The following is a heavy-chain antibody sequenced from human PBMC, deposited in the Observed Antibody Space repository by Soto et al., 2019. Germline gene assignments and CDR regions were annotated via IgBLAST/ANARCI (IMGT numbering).Heavy chain of an antibody. CDR1: GFTFSDYY. Sequence: PGGSLRLSCAASGFTFSDYYMSWIRRAPGKGLEWVSYISSSGSTIYYADSVKGRFTISRDNAKNSLYLQMNSLRAEDTAVYYCAKVNGDYNPKYSYYGMYVWGQGTTVTVSS. V-gene: IGHV3-11*01. D-gene: IGHD4-17*01. CDR3: AKVNGDYNPKYSYYGMYV. J-gene: IGHJ6*02. CDR2: ISSSGSTI.